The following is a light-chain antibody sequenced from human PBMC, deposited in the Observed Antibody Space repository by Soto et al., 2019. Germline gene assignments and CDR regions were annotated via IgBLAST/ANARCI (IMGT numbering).Light chain of an antibody. J-gene: IGKJ3*01. CDR1: QSVLYSSNNKNY. CDR2: WAS. V-gene: IGKV4-1*01. CDR3: QQYYSTPFT. Sequence: DIVMTQSPDSLALSLGERATIDCKSSQSVLYSSNNKNYLAWYQQKPGQPPKLLIYWASIREFGVPDRFSGSGSGTYFTLTISSLQAEDVAVYYCQQYYSTPFTFGPGTKVDIK.